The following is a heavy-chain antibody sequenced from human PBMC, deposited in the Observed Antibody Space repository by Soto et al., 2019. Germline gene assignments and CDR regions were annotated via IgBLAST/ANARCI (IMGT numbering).Heavy chain of an antibody. Sequence: ASVKVSCKASGYTFTGYYMHWVRQAPGQGLEWMGWINPNSGGTNYAQKFQGRVTMTRDTSISTAYMELGRLRSDDTAVYYCARAREGYSGYDYWGQGTLVTVSS. V-gene: IGHV1-2*02. D-gene: IGHD5-12*01. CDR2: INPNSGGT. J-gene: IGHJ4*02. CDR1: GYTFTGYY. CDR3: ARAREGYSGYDY.